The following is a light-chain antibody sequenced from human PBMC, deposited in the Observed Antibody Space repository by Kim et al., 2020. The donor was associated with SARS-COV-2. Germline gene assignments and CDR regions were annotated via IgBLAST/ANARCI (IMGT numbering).Light chain of an antibody. Sequence: QSALTQPASVSGSPGQSITISCTGTNSDVGAYNYVSWYQQFPDKAPTLLTFDVSKRPSGVSNRFSGSKSGNTASLTISGVQAEDEADYYCAAYTTSDTLVFGGGTQLTVL. CDR2: DVS. CDR1: NSDVGAYNY. J-gene: IGLJ2*01. CDR3: AAYTTSDTLV. V-gene: IGLV2-14*03.